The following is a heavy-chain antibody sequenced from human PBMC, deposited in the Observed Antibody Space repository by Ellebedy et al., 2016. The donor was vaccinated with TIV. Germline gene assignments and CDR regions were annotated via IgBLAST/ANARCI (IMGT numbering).Heavy chain of an antibody. J-gene: IGHJ4*02. CDR2: IFSAGTT. Sequence: GESLKISCSVSGFPVGNNYMSWVRQAPGKRLECFSIIFSAGTTYYAESVKGRFTISRDSSKNTVYLQMSSLRVEDTAVYYCAARAVAAPRWGRGTLVTVSS. CDR1: GFPVGNNY. V-gene: IGHV3-53*01. CDR3: AARAVAAPR. D-gene: IGHD6-19*01.